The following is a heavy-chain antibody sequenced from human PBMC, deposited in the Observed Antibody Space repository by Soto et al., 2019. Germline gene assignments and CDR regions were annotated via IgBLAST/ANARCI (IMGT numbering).Heavy chain of an antibody. CDR3: ARTPGAVWGSYRYYFDY. Sequence: SETLSLTCTVSGGSISSGGYYWSWIRQHPGKGLEWIGYIYYSGSTYYNPSLKSRVTISVDTSKNQLSLKLSSVTAADTAVYYCARTPGAVWGSYRYYFDYWGQGTLVTVSS. V-gene: IGHV4-31*03. CDR2: IYYSGST. J-gene: IGHJ4*02. D-gene: IGHD3-16*02. CDR1: GGSISSGGYY.